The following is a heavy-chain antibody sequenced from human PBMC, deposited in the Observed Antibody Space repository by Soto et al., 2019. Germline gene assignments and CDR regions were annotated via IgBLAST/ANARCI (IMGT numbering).Heavy chain of an antibody. CDR3: AKDMIPRSVGWYFDL. Sequence: EVQLVESGGGLVQPGRSLRLSCAASGFTFDDYAMHWVRQAPGKGPEWVSGISWNSGSIGYADSVKGRFTISRDNAKNSLYLQMNSLRAEDTALYYCAKDMIPRSVGWYFDLWGRGTLVTVSS. D-gene: IGHD1-26*01. CDR2: ISWNSGSI. J-gene: IGHJ2*01. CDR1: GFTFDDYA. V-gene: IGHV3-9*01.